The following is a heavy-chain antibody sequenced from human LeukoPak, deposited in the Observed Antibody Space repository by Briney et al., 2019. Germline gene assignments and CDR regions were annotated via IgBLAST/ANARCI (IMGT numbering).Heavy chain of an antibody. D-gene: IGHD6-13*01. V-gene: IGHV3-7*03. CDR3: ARSIPYGTTWYGRSDY. CDR1: GFPFSSYS. J-gene: IGHJ4*02. CDR2: IKPDGTTK. Sequence: GGPLRLSCAASGFPFSSYSMTWVRQAPGKGLEWVANIKPDGTTKFYVDSVKGRFTISRDNALNSLYLQMNSLRAEDTAIYYCARSIPYGTTWYGRSDYWGQGTLVTVSS.